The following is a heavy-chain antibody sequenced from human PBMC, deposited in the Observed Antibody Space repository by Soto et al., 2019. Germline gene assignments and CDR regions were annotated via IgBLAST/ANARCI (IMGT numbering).Heavy chain of an antibody. D-gene: IGHD6-6*01. CDR1: CGSISSGGYY. CDR2: IYYSGST. J-gene: IGHJ4*02. Sequence: PSETLSLTCTVSCGSISSGGYYWSWIRQHPGKGLEWIGYIYYSGSTYYNPSLKSRVTISVDTSKNQFSLKLSSVTAADTAVYYCARGTRIAARVYFDYWGQGTLVTVSS. CDR3: ARGTRIAARVYFDY. V-gene: IGHV4-31*03.